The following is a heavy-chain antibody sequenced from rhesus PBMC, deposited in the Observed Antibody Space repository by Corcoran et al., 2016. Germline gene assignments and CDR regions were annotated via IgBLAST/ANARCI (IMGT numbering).Heavy chain of an antibody. CDR2: IGGSSGST. CDR3: ARARYSGYSFYFDY. V-gene: IGHV4-127*01. D-gene: IGHD5-24*01. J-gene: IGHJ4*01. Sequence: QVRLQESGPGLVKPSETLSLTCAVSGYSISSGYGWSWIRQPPGKGLEWIGYIGGSSGSTNYNPSLMSRFSISKDTSKIQFSLKLSSVTAADTAVYYCARARYSGYSFYFDYWGQGVLVTVSS. CDR1: GYSISSGYG.